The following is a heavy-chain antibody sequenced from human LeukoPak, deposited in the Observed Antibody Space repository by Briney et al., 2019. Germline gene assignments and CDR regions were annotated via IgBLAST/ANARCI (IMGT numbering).Heavy chain of an antibody. Sequence: PGGSLRLSCAASGFTFSSYWMSWVRQAPGKGLEWVSYISSSGSTIYYADSVKGRFTISRDNAKNSLYLQMNSLRAEDTAVYFCARDIAHCSGGICYSIRFDSWGQGTLVTVSS. V-gene: IGHV3-48*04. CDR3: ARDIAHCSGGICYSIRFDS. J-gene: IGHJ5*01. CDR1: GFTFSSYW. CDR2: ISSSGSTI. D-gene: IGHD2-15*01.